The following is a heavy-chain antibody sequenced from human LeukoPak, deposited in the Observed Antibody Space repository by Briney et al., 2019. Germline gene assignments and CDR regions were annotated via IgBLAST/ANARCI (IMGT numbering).Heavy chain of an antibody. D-gene: IGHD3-9*01. V-gene: IGHV3-23*01. CDR2: ITGSGGST. J-gene: IGHJ4*02. CDR1: GFIFSNYA. Sequence: GASLRLSCAASGFIFSNYAMSWVRQAPGKGLEWVSAITGSGGSTYYADSVKGRFTISRDNSKNTLCLQMNSLRAEDTAVYYCAKWGDYDVLTGYYVSDYWGQGTLVTVSS. CDR3: AKWGDYDVLTGYYVSDY.